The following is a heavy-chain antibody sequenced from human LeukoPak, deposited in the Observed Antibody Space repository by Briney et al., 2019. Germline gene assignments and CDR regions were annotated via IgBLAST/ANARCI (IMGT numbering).Heavy chain of an antibody. J-gene: IGHJ5*02. CDR3: AREEQWLVDWFDP. CDR1: GDSVSSNSAA. V-gene: IGHV6-1*01. Sequence: SQTLSLTCAISGDSVSSNSAAWNWIRQSRSRGLEWLGRTYYRSKWYNDYAVSVKSRITINPDTSKNQFSLQLNSVTPEDTAVYYCAREEQWLVDWFDPWGQGTLVTVSS. CDR2: TYYRSKWYN. D-gene: IGHD6-19*01.